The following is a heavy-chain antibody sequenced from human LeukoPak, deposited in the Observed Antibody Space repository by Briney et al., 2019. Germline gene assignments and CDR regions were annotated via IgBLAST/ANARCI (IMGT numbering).Heavy chain of an antibody. CDR2: IYYSGST. CDR3: ARGVFRGVIGYYYMDV. Sequence: SVTLSLTCTVSGGSISSYYWGWIRQPPGKGLEWIGYIYYSGSTNYNPSLKSRVTISVDTSKNQFSLKLSSVTAADTAVYYCARGVFRGVIGYYYMDVWGKGTTVTISS. V-gene: IGHV4-59*01. J-gene: IGHJ6*03. D-gene: IGHD3-16*02. CDR1: GGSISSYY.